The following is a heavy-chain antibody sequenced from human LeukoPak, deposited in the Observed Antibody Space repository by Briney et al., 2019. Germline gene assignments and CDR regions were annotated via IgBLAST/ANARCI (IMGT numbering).Heavy chain of an antibody. V-gene: IGHV3-23*01. Sequence: GGSLRLSCAASGFTFSSYEMNWVRQAPGKGLEWVSAISGSGGSTYYADSVKGRFTISRDDSKNTLYLQMNSLRAEDTAVYYCAKDWARVGAPRYFDYWGQGTLVTVSS. CDR3: AKDWARVGAPRYFDY. CDR2: ISGSGGST. CDR1: GFTFSSYE. J-gene: IGHJ4*02. D-gene: IGHD1-26*01.